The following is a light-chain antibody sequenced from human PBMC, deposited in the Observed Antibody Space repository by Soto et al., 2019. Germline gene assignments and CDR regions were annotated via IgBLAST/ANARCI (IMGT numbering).Light chain of an antibody. J-gene: IGLJ1*01. CDR2: YDS. CDR1: NIGNKR. CDR3: QVWDIMTDNYV. V-gene: IGLV3-21*04. Sequence: SYELTQPPSVSVAPEKTATITCGGNNIGNKRVHWYRQKPGQAPVLVISYDSDRPSGIPERFSGPNSGNTATLTISRVEDGEEADYCCQVWDIMTDNYVFGPGTKLTVL.